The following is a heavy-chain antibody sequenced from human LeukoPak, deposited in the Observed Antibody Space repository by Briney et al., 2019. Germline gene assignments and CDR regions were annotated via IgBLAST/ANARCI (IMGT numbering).Heavy chain of an antibody. V-gene: IGHV3-53*01. J-gene: IGHJ3*02. CDR2: IYSGGST. CDR3: AREAPGDAGCFDI. Sequence: PGGSLRLSCAASGFTVSSNYMSWVRQAPGKGLEWASVIYSGGSTYYADSVEGRFTISRDNSKNTLYLQMNSLRAEDTAVYYCAREAPGDAGCFDIWGQGTMVTVSS. D-gene: IGHD3-16*01. CDR1: GFTVSSNY.